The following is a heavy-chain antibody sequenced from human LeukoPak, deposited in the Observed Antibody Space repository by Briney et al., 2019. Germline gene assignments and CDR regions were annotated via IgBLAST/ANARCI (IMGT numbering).Heavy chain of an antibody. CDR2: ISAYNGNT. V-gene: IGHV1-18*04. D-gene: IGHD1-26*01. CDR1: GYTFTSYY. J-gene: IGHJ3*02. CDR3: AREGAMRGGAFDI. Sequence: SVKVSCKASGYTFTSYYMHWVRQAPGQGLEWMGWISAYNGNTHSAQKLQGRVTMTTNTSTSTAYMELRSLRSDDTAVYYCAREGAMRGGAFDIWGQGTMVTVSS.